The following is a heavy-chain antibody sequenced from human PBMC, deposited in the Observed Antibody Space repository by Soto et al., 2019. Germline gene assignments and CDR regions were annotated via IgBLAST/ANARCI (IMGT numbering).Heavy chain of an antibody. Sequence: GGSLRLSCAASGFTFSSYTMNWVRQAPGKGLEWISYISSSSGTKYYADSVKGRFTISRDNAKNSLYLQMNSLRAEDTAVYYCAKSLNRNGLFDLDYWGPGTLVTVSS. D-gene: IGHD6-19*01. CDR1: GFTFSSYT. V-gene: IGHV3-48*01. CDR3: AKSLNRNGLFDLDY. J-gene: IGHJ4*02. CDR2: ISSSSGTK.